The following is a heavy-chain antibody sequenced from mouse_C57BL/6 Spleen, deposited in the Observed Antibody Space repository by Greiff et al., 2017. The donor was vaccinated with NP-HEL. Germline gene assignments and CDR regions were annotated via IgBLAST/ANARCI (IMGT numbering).Heavy chain of an antibody. V-gene: IGHV1-64*01. D-gene: IGHD2-5*01. Sequence: QVQLQQPGAELVKPGASVKLSCKASGYTFTSYWMHWVKQRPGQGLEWIGMIHPNSGSTNYNEKFKSKATLTVDKSSSTAYMQLSSLTSEDSAVYYCARPYYSNLYYAMDYWGQGTSVTVSS. J-gene: IGHJ4*01. CDR1: GYTFTSYW. CDR2: IHPNSGST. CDR3: ARPYYSNLYYAMDY.